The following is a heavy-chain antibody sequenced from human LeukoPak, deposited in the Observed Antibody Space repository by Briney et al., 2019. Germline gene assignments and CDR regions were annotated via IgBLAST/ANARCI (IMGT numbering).Heavy chain of an antibody. D-gene: IGHD3-16*02. CDR2: IGNPGDT. J-gene: IGHJ4*02. Sequence: GGSLRLSCAASGFTFGSYDMHWVRHATGTRLEWGSGIGNPGDTYYSGSVKGRFIISRDNAENTLSLQMNSLRAEDTAVYYRARGTAGYHSSYFDYWGQGTLVTVSS. CDR1: GFTFGSYD. V-gene: IGHV3-13*01. CDR3: ARGTAGYHSSYFDY.